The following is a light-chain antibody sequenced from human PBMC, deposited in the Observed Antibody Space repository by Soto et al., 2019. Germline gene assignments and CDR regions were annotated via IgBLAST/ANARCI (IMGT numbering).Light chain of an antibody. CDR3: QQSYTSPVT. V-gene: IGKV1-39*01. CDR2: GAS. CDR1: QGIRKY. Sequence: IQLTESPSSLSASLGDRATITCLASQGIRKYLGWYQQKPGKAPNLGIYGASNLQGGGPSRFSGGGSATDFTRTISSLQPEDFGTYYGQQSYTSPVTFGGGTKVDIK. J-gene: IGKJ4*01.